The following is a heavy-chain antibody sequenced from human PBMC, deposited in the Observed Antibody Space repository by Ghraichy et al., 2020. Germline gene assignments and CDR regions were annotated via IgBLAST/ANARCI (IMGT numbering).Heavy chain of an antibody. CDR3: ARDLSGGYGDDAFDI. CDR1: GFTFSTYS. V-gene: IGHV3-21*01. Sequence: ESLNISCAASGFTFSTYSMNWVRQAPGKGLEWVSSISSSSTYISYADSVKGRFTISRDNAKNSLYLQMNSLRAEDTGVYYCARDLSGGYGDDAFDIWGQGTMVTVSS. J-gene: IGHJ3*02. CDR2: ISSSSTYI. D-gene: IGHD1-26*01.